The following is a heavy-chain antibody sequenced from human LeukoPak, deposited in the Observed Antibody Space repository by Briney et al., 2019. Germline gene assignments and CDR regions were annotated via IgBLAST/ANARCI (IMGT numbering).Heavy chain of an antibody. CDR1: GVSISTSAYY. V-gene: IGHV4-39*01. D-gene: IGHD1-26*01. Sequence: SETLSLTCIVSGVSISTSAYYWGWIRQPPGEGLRWIGSIYYSGNTYYNSSLKSRVTISVDTSTSQFSLRLSSVTAADTAVYYCARGRPYSGGYHLDYWGQGTLVTVSA. CDR3: ARGRPYSGGYHLDY. J-gene: IGHJ4*02. CDR2: IYYSGNT.